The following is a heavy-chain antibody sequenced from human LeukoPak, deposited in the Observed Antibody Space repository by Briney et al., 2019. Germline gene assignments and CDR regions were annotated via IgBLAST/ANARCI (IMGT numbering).Heavy chain of an antibody. J-gene: IGHJ4*02. Sequence: GGSLRLSCAASGLSFISYWMSWVRQAPGKGLEWVANIKQDGSAKNYVDSVKGRFTISRDNAKTSLYLQLNSLRAEDTAVYYCAGCAGNSCYFDYWGQGTLVIVSS. CDR2: IKQDGSAK. CDR1: GLSFISYW. V-gene: IGHV3-7*01. CDR3: AGCAGNSCYFDY. D-gene: IGHD1-1*01.